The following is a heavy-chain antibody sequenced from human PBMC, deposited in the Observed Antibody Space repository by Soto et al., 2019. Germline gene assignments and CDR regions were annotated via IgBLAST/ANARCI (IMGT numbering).Heavy chain of an antibody. D-gene: IGHD3-9*01. J-gene: IGHJ6*02. V-gene: IGHV1-69*13. CDR3: ARALYYDILTGYYGPAYYYYGMDV. Sequence: SVKVSCKASGGTFSSYAISWVRQAPGQGLEWMGGIIPIFGTANYAQKFQGRVTITADESTSTAYMELSSLRSEDTAVYYCARALYYDILTGYYGPAYYYYGMDVWGQGTTVTVSS. CDR1: GGTFSSYA. CDR2: IIPIFGTA.